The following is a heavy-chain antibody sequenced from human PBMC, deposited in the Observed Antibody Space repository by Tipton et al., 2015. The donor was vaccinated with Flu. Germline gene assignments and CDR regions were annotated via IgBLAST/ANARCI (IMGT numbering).Heavy chain of an antibody. CDR1: GYSISSGYY. CDR3: ATYYYGSGTQSAFDY. CDR2: IFHGRST. V-gene: IGHV4-38-2*02. D-gene: IGHD3-10*01. J-gene: IGHJ4*02. Sequence: TLSLTCTVSGYSISSGYYWGWIRQPPGKGLEWIGSIFHGRSTYYNPSLKSRVTISVDTSKNQFSLKLSSVTAADTAVYYCATYYYGSGTQSAFDYWGQGTLVTVSS.